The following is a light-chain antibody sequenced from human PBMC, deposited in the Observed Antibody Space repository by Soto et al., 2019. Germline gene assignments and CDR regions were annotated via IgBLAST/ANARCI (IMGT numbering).Light chain of an antibody. V-gene: IGLV2-8*01. CDR3: SSYAGSDFLV. J-gene: IGLJ2*01. Sequence: QSVLTQPPSASGSPGQSVTISCTGTSSDFGRFTYVSWYQQRPGKAPKLLISEAYHRPSGIPDRFSASKSGNTASLTVSGLRADDEATYYCSSYAGSDFLVFGGGTKLTVL. CDR1: SSDFGRFTY. CDR2: EAY.